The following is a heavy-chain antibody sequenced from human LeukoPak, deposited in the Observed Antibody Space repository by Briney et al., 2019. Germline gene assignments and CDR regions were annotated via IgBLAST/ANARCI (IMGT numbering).Heavy chain of an antibody. D-gene: IGHD6-19*01. Sequence: QPGGSLRLSCAASGFTFSDCAMTWVRQAPGKGLEWVSSIGSDDSKHYSESAKGRFAISRDNSKNTLFLQMNSLRAEDTAVYYCAREGGSDWYGFDIWGQGTMVTVSS. CDR1: GFTFSDCA. J-gene: IGHJ3*02. CDR2: IGSDDSK. CDR3: AREGGSDWYGFDI. V-gene: IGHV3-23*01.